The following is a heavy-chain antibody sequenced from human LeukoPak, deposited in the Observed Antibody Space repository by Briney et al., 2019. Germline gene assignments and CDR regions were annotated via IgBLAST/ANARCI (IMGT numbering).Heavy chain of an antibody. CDR1: GGSISSCSYY. CDR2: IYYSGST. J-gene: IGHJ5*02. V-gene: IGHV4-39*01. D-gene: IGHD2-2*01. Sequence: SETLSLTCTVSGGSISSCSYYWGWIRQPPGKGLEWIGSIYYSGSTYYNPSLKSRVTISVDTSKNQFSLKLSSVTAADTAVYYCARSIVVATNYWFDPWGQGTLVTVSS. CDR3: ARSIVVATNYWFDP.